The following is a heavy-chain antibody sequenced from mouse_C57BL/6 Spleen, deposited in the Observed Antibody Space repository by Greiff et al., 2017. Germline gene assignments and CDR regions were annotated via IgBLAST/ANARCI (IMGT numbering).Heavy chain of an antibody. D-gene: IGHD3-1*01. Sequence: EVQGVESGGGLVKPGGSLKLSCAASGFTFSSYAMSWVRQTPEKRLEWVATISDGGSYTYYPDNVKGRFTISRDNAKNNLYLQMSHLKSEDTAMYYCAREEGLRRDWFAYWGQGTLVTVSA. CDR1: GFTFSSYA. V-gene: IGHV5-4*01. CDR2: ISDGGSYT. CDR3: AREEGLRRDWFAY. J-gene: IGHJ3*01.